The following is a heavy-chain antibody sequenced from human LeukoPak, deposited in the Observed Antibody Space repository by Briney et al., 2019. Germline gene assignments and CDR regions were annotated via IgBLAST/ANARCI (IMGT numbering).Heavy chain of an antibody. Sequence: SETLSLTCTVSGGSISTYFWTWIRQFPGKGLEWIGYIYYTGTTSYNPSLKSRVTISVDTSKNQFSLSLSSVTAADTAVYYCARHAVATLWYFDYWGQGTLVTVSS. V-gene: IGHV4-59*01. CDR1: GGSISTYF. D-gene: IGHD5-12*01. CDR3: ARHAVATLWYFDY. J-gene: IGHJ4*02. CDR2: IYYTGTT.